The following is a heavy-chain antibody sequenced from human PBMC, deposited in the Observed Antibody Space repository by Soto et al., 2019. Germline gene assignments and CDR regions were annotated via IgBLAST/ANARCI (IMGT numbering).Heavy chain of an antibody. V-gene: IGHV3-30-3*01. CDR2: ISYDGSNK. Sequence: GGSLRLSCAASGFTFSSYAMHWVRQAPGKGLEWVVVISYDGSNKYYADSVKGRFTISRDNSKNTLYLQMNSLRAEDTAVYYCARGNQWELLSWIDYWGQGTLVT. D-gene: IGHD1-26*01. CDR3: ARGNQWELLSWIDY. J-gene: IGHJ4*02. CDR1: GFTFSSYA.